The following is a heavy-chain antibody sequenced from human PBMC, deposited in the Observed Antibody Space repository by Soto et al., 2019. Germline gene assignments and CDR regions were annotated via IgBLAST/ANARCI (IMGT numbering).Heavy chain of an antibody. CDR3: AKDFYHDFWSGQGVAFDI. CDR2: ISSDGSNK. J-gene: IGHJ3*02. V-gene: IGHV3-30*18. Sequence: GGSLRLSCAASGFTFSTYAMHWVRQAPGKGLEWVAIISSDGSNKYYADSVKGRITISRDNSKKTRYLQMNSLRAEDTGLYYCAKDFYHDFWSGQGVAFDIWGQGTKVTVSS. CDR1: GFTFSTYA. D-gene: IGHD3-3*01.